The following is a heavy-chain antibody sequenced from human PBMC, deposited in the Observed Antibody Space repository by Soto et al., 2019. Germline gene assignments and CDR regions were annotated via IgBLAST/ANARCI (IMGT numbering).Heavy chain of an antibody. D-gene: IGHD2-15*01. CDR3: GRVYWRGGYKYTDY. CDR1: GLTFSSSY. J-gene: IGHJ4*02. CDR2: ITSDGTTT. V-gene: IGHV3-74*01. Sequence: EVQLVESGGGLVRPGGYLRLSCAASGLTFSSSYMHWVRQAPGKGLVWVSHITSDGTTTNYADSVKGRFTISRDNAKNTLYLQMNSLRAEDTAVYYCGRVYWRGGYKYTDYWGQGTLVTVSS.